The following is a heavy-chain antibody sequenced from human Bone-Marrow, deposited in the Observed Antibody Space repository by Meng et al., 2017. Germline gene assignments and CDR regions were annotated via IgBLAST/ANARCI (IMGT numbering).Heavy chain of an antibody. CDR1: GFTFHNHG. J-gene: IGHJ6*02. D-gene: IGHD2-15*01. V-gene: IGHV3-30*03. CDR2: ISYDGTKQ. Sequence: GKSLKISCAASGFTFHNHGMYWVRQAPGKGLEWVTFISYDGTKQDYADSVKGRFTISRDNSKNTLYLQMNSLRDVDTAVYYCARISPFGYGMDVWGQGTTVTVSS. CDR3: ARISPFGYGMDV.